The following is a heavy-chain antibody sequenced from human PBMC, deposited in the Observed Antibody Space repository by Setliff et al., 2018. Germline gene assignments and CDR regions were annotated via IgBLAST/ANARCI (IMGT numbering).Heavy chain of an antibody. CDR2: IYPSDSHT. CDR3: ARGRKYRAVYFFDY. Sequence: PGESLKISCKGSGYTFTSYWIGWVRQMPGKGLEWLGIIYPSDSHTRYSPSFQGQVTISADRSINTLYLQMNSLRTEDTAVYYCARGRKYRAVYFFDYWGQGALVTVSS. V-gene: IGHV5-51*01. CDR1: GYTFTSYW. J-gene: IGHJ4*02. D-gene: IGHD1-1*01.